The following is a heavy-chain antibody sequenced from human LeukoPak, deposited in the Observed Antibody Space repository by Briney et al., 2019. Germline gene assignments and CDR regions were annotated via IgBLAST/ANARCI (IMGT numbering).Heavy chain of an antibody. J-gene: IGHJ4*02. CDR1: GFTFSRYW. CDR3: ATHYDPDY. Sequence: GGSLRLSCAASGFTFSRYWMSWVRQAPGKGLEWVANIKHDGTDKYYVDSVKGRFSISRDNAKNSLYLQMNNLRAEDTAVYYCATHYDPDYWGQGTLVAVSS. CDR2: IKHDGTDK. V-gene: IGHV3-7*01. D-gene: IGHD3-22*01.